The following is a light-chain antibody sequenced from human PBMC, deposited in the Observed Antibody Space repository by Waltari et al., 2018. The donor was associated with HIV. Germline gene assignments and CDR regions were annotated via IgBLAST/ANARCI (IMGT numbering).Light chain of an antibody. CDR1: SSDVGGFDY. J-gene: IGLJ2*01. CDR3: SSYKDANDVV. V-gene: IGLV2-8*01. CDR2: DVN. Sequence: QSALTQPPSASGSPGQSVTISCTGTSSDVGGFDYVSWYQQQPPKAHTLILYDVNRRPSGVPDRFSGSKSGNTASLTVSGLQPEDEGDYYCSSYKDANDVVFGGGTKLTVL.